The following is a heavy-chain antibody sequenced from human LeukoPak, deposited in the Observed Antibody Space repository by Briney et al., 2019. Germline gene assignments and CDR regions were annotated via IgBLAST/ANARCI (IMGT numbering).Heavy chain of an antibody. Sequence: GGSLRLSCAASGFTFSSYWMSWVRQAPGKGLEWVANIKKDGSEKYYVDSVKGPFTISRDNAKTSLYLQMNSLRAEDTAVYYCARPKWFGEFQFDYWGQGTLVTVSS. CDR2: IKKDGSEK. V-gene: IGHV3-7*01. D-gene: IGHD3-10*01. CDR3: ARPKWFGEFQFDY. CDR1: GFTFSSYW. J-gene: IGHJ4*02.